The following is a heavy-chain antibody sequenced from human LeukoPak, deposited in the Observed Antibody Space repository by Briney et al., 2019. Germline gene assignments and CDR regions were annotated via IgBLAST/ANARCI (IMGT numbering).Heavy chain of an antibody. CDR2: ISYDGSNK. V-gene: IGHV3-30-3*01. J-gene: IGHJ3*02. CDR1: GFTFSSHA. CDR3: ARALVAVAGPRAFDI. Sequence: PGGSLRLSCAASGFTFSSHAMHWVRQAPGKGLEWVAVISYDGSNKYYADSVKGRFTISRDNSKNTLYLQMNSLRAVDTAVYYCARALVAVAGPRAFDIWGQGTMVTVSS. D-gene: IGHD6-19*01.